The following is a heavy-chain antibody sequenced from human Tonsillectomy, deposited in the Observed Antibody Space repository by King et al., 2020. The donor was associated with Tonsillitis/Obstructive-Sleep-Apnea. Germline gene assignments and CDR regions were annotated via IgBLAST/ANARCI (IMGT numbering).Heavy chain of an antibody. J-gene: IGHJ3*02. CDR1: GFTFRNYG. V-gene: IGHV3-48*02. CDR2: IDVRAGTD. Sequence: VQLVESGGGLVQSGGSLRLSCAASGFTFRNYGMTWVRQAPGKGLEVVSGIDVRAGTDNYADSVKGRFTISRGNAKNFLFLQMNSLSDEDTAVYYCARDLVGVTSTDAFDIWGQGTMVTVSS. CDR3: ARDLVGVTSTDAFDI. D-gene: IGHD1-26*01.